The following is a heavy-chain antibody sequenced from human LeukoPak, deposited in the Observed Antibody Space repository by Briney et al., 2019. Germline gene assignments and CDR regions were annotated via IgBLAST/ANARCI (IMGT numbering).Heavy chain of an antibody. CDR3: ARQGGSFLSNFDY. J-gene: IGHJ4*02. CDR1: GYSFTTYW. Sequence: GESLKISCKGSGYSFTTYWIGWVRQMPGKGLEWMGIIYPGDSDARYSPSFQGHVPNSADKSISTAHLQWSSLKASDTAMYYCARQGGSFLSNFDYWGQGTLVTVSS. V-gene: IGHV5-51*01. CDR2: IYPGDSDA. D-gene: IGHD1-26*01.